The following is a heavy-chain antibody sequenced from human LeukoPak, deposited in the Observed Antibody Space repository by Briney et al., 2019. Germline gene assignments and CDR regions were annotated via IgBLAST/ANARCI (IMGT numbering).Heavy chain of an antibody. Sequence: IXXSXXXWXXIRQPPGKGLEWIGSIYYSGSTYYNPSLKSRVTISVDTSKNQFSLKLSSVTAADTAVYYCARDSYYYDSSGYRNYFDYWGQGTLVTVSS. CDR1: IXXSXXX. J-gene: IGHJ4*02. V-gene: IGHV4-39*07. D-gene: IGHD3-22*01. CDR2: IYYSGST. CDR3: ARDSYYYDSSGYRNYFDY.